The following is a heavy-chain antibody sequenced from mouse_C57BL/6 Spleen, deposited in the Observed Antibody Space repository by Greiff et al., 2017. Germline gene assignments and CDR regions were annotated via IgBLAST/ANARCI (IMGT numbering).Heavy chain of an antibody. Sequence: EVQLQQSGTVLARPGASVKMSCKTSGYTFTSYWMHWVKQRPGQGLEWIGAIYPGNSDTSYNQKFKGKAKLTAVTSASPAYMELSSLTNEDSAVYYCTRENMNDGYYGDFDYWGQGTTLTVSS. CDR2: IYPGNSDT. J-gene: IGHJ2*01. CDR3: TRENMNDGYYGDFDY. CDR1: GYTFTSYW. V-gene: IGHV1-5*01. D-gene: IGHD2-3*01.